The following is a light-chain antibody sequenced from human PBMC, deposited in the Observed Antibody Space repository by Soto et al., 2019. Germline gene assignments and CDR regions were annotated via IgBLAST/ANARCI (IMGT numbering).Light chain of an antibody. CDR3: LLSYGAYWV. CDR1: TGAVTSGHY. CDR2: VIS. V-gene: IGLV7-46*01. J-gene: IGLJ3*02. Sequence: QAVVTQEPSLTVSPGGTVSLTCGSSTGAVTSGHYPCWFQRKPGQGPWTLIYVISSKHSWTPARFSGTLLGGKAALSLSGAQHVDEAEYYCLLSYGAYWVFGGGTQLTVL.